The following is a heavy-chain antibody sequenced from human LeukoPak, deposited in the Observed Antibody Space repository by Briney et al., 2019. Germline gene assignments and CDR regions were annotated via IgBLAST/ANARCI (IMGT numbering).Heavy chain of an antibody. CDR1: GGSISSYY. CDR3: AIGTYYDMLAY. D-gene: IGHD3-9*01. V-gene: IGHV4-59*01. Sequence: SETLSLTCTVSGGSISSYYWRWIRQPPGKGLEWFGYIYYSGSTNYNPSLKSRVTISVDTSKNQFSLQLSSVTAADTAVYYCAIGTYYDMLAYWGQGTLVTVSS. J-gene: IGHJ4*02. CDR2: IYYSGST.